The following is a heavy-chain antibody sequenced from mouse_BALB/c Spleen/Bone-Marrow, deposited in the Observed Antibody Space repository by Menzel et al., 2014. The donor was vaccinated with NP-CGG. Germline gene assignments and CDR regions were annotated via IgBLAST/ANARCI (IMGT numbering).Heavy chain of an antibody. CDR1: GFTFTDYY. J-gene: IGHJ1*01. CDR3: ARDENVGIYWYFDV. CDR2: IRNKANGYTT. Sequence: EVKLQESGGGSVQPGGSLRLSCATSGFTFTDYYMSWVRQPPGKALEWLGFIRNKANGYTTEYSASVKGRFTISRDNSQRILYLQMNTLRAEDSATYYCARDENVGIYWYFDVWGAGTTVIVSS. V-gene: IGHV7-3*02.